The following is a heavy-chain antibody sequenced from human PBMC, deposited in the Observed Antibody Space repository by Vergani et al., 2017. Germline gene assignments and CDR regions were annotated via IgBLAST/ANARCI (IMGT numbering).Heavy chain of an antibody. J-gene: IGHJ6*03. V-gene: IGHV4-34*01. CDR1: GGSFSDYY. CDR3: ARLTQGDTVIYYYYYYMDV. Sequence: QVQLQQWGAGLLKPSETLSLTCAVYGGSFSDYYWSWIRQPPGKGLEWFGEINHSGSANYNPSLKSRVTISIDTSKNQFSLNLSSVTAADTAVYYCARLTQGDTVIYYYYYYMDVWDKGTTVTVSS. D-gene: IGHD4-17*01. CDR2: INHSGSA.